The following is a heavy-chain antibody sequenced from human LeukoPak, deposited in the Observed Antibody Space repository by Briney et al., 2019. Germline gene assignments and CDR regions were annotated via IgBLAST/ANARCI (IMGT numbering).Heavy chain of an antibody. CDR3: ARDGGSRIAAAGSRWFDP. Sequence: PGGSLRLSCAASGFTFDDYAMHWVRQAPGKGLEWVSGISWNSGSIGYADSVKGRFTISRDNAKNSLYLQMNSLRSDDTAVYYCARDGGSRIAAAGSRWFDPWGQGTLVAVSS. V-gene: IGHV3-9*01. D-gene: IGHD6-13*01. CDR2: ISWNSGSI. J-gene: IGHJ5*02. CDR1: GFTFDDYA.